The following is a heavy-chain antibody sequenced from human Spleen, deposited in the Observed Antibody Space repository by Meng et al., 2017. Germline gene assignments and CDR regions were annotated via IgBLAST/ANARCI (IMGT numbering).Heavy chain of an antibody. CDR3: AKDATNRWLQHAFFSFSFDY. V-gene: IGHV3-9*01. Sequence: GGSLRLSCAASGFTFDVYAMHWVRQAPGKGLEWVSGMSWNSGSIGYADSVKGRFTISRDNAENSLYLQMNSLRAEDTALYYCAKDATNRWLQHAFFSFSFDYWGQGTLVTVSS. D-gene: IGHD5-24*01. CDR1: GFTFDVYA. CDR2: MSWNSGSI. J-gene: IGHJ4*02.